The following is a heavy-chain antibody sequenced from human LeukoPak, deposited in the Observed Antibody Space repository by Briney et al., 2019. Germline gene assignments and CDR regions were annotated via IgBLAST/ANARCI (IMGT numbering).Heavy chain of an antibody. CDR3: ARFITGTRGCWFDP. CDR2: IYYSGST. D-gene: IGHD1-7*01. CDR1: GGSISSYY. Sequence: PSETLSLTCTVSGGSISSYYWNWIRQPPGKGLEWIGYIYYSGSTNYNPSLKSRVTISVDTSKNQFSLKLSSVTAADTAVYYCARFITGTRGCWFDPWGQGTLVTVSS. V-gene: IGHV4-59*01. J-gene: IGHJ5*02.